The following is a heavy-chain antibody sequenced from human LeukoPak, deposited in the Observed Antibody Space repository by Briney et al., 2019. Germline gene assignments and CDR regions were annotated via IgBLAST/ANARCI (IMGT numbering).Heavy chain of an antibody. D-gene: IGHD3-3*01. J-gene: IGHJ3*02. CDR2: INPNSGGT. CDR1: GYTFTGYY. Sequence: ASVKVSCKASGYTFTGYYMHWVRQAPGQGLEWMGWINPNSGGTNYAQKFQGRVTMTRDTSTSTVYMELSSLTSEDTAVYYCARGDHVRIYAESAFDIWGQGTMVTVSS. CDR3: ARGDHVRIYAESAFDI. V-gene: IGHV1-2*02.